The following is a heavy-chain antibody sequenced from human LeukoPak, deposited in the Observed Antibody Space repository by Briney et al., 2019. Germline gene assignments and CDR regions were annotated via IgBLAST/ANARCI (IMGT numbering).Heavy chain of an antibody. Sequence: PGGSLRLSCAAPGFTFSDYYMSWIRQAPGKGLEWISYISTSSSYTIYADSVKGRFTISRDNAKNSLYLQMNSLRAEDTAVYYCARAMVRGVFIPLDYWGQGTLVTVSS. D-gene: IGHD3-10*01. CDR3: ARAMVRGVFIPLDY. V-gene: IGHV3-11*03. CDR1: GFTFSDYY. CDR2: ISTSSSYT. J-gene: IGHJ4*02.